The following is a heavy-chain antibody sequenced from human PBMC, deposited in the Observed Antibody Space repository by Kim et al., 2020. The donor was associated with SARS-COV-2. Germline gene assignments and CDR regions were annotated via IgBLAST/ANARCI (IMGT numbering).Heavy chain of an antibody. V-gene: IGHV3-7*01. D-gene: IGHD3-16*01. J-gene: IGHJ6*02. CDR1: GFTFSSYW. CDR2: IKQDGSEK. CDR3: ARKGPGDSPPYYYYGMDV. Sequence: GGSLRLSCAASGFTFSSYWMSWVRQAPGKGLEWVANIKQDGSEKYYVDSVKGRFTISRDNAKNSLYLQMNSLRAEDTAVYYCARKGPGDSPPYYYYGMDVWGQGTTVTVSS.